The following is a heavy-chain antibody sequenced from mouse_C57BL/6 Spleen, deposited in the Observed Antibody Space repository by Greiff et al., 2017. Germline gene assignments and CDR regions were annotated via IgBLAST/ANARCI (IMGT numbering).Heavy chain of an antibody. CDR1: GYTFTDYE. CDR3: TRRDSNYLTQYFDV. D-gene: IGHD2-5*01. V-gene: IGHV1-15*01. J-gene: IGHJ1*03. Sequence: QVQLQQSGAELVRPGASVTLSCKASGYTFTDYEMHWVKQTPVHGLEWIGAIDPETGGTAYNQKFKGKAILTADKSSSTAYMELRSLTSEDSAVYYCTRRDSNYLTQYFDVWGTGTTVTVSS. CDR2: IDPETGGT.